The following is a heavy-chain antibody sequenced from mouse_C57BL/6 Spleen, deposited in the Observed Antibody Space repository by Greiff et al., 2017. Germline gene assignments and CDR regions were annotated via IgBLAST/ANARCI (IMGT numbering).Heavy chain of an antibody. CDR2: IDPETGGT. CDR3: TSSGYWYFDV. J-gene: IGHJ1*03. CDR1: GYTFTDYE. D-gene: IGHD3-2*02. V-gene: IGHV1-15*01. Sequence: QVQLQQSGAELVRPGASVTLSCKASGYTFTDYEMHWVKQTPVHGLEWIGAIDPETGGTAYNQKFKGKAILTADKSSSTAYIELRSLTSEDSAVYYCTSSGYWYFDVWGTGTTVTVSS.